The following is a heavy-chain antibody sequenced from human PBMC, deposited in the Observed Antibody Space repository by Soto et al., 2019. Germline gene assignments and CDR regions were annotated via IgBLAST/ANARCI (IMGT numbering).Heavy chain of an antibody. V-gene: IGHV3-11*01. D-gene: IGHD1-26*01. J-gene: IGHJ4*02. CDR1: GFTFSDSY. Sequence: PGGSLRLSCTASGFTFSDSYMGWIRQAPGKGLEWLSHIGRSGSPVYYADSVKGRFTISRDDARNSLYLQMHSLRAEDTAVYYCARQTSVVGATADYWGQGTLVTVFS. CDR3: ARQTSVVGATADY. CDR2: IGRSGSPV.